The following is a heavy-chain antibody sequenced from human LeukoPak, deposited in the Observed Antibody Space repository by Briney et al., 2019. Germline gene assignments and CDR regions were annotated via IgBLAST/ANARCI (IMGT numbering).Heavy chain of an antibody. CDR2: ISGSGDNT. V-gene: IGHV3-23*01. CDR1: GFTFSSYA. CDR3: ARGPWFGEWGLDY. Sequence: PGGSLRLSCAASGFTFSSYAMNWVRQAPGKGLEWVSGISGSGDNTYYADSVKGRFTISRDNSKNTLYLQMNSLRAEDTAVYYCARGPWFGEWGLDYWGQGTLVTVSS. J-gene: IGHJ4*02. D-gene: IGHD3-10*01.